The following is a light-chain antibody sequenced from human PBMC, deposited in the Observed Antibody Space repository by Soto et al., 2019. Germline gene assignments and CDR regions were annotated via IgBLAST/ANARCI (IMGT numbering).Light chain of an antibody. J-gene: IGLJ1*01. CDR1: SSDVGGYNY. CDR2: EVN. CDR3: SSYSSISTLV. V-gene: IGLV2-14*01. Sequence: QSVLTQPASVSGSRGQSITIACTGTSSDVGGYNYVSWFQQHPGKAPKLMISEVNNRPSGVSNRFSASKSGNTASLTISGLQPEDEATYYCSSYSSISTLVFGTGTKLTVL.